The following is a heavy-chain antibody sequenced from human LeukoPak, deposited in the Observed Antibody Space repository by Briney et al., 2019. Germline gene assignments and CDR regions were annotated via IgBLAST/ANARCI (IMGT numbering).Heavy chain of an antibody. Sequence: AGGSLRLSCAASGFSFSSYSMNWVRQAPGKGLEWVSSISSSSTYIYYADSVKGRFTISRDNSKNTLYLQMNCLRAEDTAVYYCARDLFSFDYWGQGTLVTVSS. CDR3: ARDLFSFDY. J-gene: IGHJ4*02. D-gene: IGHD2-21*01. V-gene: IGHV3-21*01. CDR1: GFSFSSYS. CDR2: ISSSSTYI.